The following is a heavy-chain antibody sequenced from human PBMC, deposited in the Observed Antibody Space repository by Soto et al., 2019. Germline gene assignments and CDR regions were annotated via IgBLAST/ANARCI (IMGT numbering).Heavy chain of an antibody. J-gene: IGHJ6*02. CDR3: ARGDIVVVPAARRGMDV. CDR1: GGSFSGYY. D-gene: IGHD2-2*01. V-gene: IGHV4-34*01. Sequence: LSLTCAVYGGSFSGYYWSWIRQPPGKGLEWIGEINHSGSTNYNPSLKSRVTISVDTSKNQFSLKLSSVTAADTAVYYCARGDIVVVPAARRGMDVWGQGTTVTVS. CDR2: INHSGST.